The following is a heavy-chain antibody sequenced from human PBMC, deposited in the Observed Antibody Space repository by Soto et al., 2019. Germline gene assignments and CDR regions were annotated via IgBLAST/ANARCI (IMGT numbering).Heavy chain of an antibody. D-gene: IGHD3-10*01. CDR2: ISHSGNT. CDR3: ARQGAGGRAFDL. CDR1: GGSISTSSYY. V-gene: IGHV4-39*01. J-gene: IGHJ3*01. Sequence: QVQLQESGPGLVTPSETLSLTCTVSGGSISTSSYYWGWIRQPPGKGLEWIGSISHSGNTYYNPSLKSRVTISEDTSKNQFSLKLSSVTAADTAVYYCARQGAGGRAFDLWGQGTVVTVSS.